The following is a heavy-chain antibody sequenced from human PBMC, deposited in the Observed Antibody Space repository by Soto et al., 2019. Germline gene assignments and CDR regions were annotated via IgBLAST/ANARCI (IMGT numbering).Heavy chain of an antibody. CDR2: IDPSDSYT. Sequence: GESLKISCKGSGYSFTSYWISWVRQMPGKGLEWMGRIDPSDSYTNYSPSFQGHVTISADKSISTAYLQWGSLKASDTAMYYCARHSTDSSSWSYFDYWGQGTLVTVSS. D-gene: IGHD6-13*01. CDR3: ARHSTDSSSWSYFDY. CDR1: GYSFTSYW. V-gene: IGHV5-10-1*01. J-gene: IGHJ4*02.